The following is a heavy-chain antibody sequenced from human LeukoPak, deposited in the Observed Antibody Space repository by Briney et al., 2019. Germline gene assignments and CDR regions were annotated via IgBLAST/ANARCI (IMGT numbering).Heavy chain of an antibody. Sequence: GGSLRLSCTASGFTFNNYAMTWVRQAPGKGLEWVSSINSDSSYIFFADSLKGRFTISRDNADNSLYLHMNSLRVEDTAVYYCARSYMVGYITRAFDIWGQGTMVTVSS. CDR2: INSDSSYI. CDR3: ARSYMVGYITRAFDI. D-gene: IGHD1-26*01. J-gene: IGHJ3*02. CDR1: GFTFNNYA. V-gene: IGHV3-21*01.